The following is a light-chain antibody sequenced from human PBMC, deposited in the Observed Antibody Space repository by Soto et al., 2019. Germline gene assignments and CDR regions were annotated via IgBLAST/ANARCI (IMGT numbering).Light chain of an antibody. V-gene: IGKV3-20*01. CDR1: QSVSSSY. Sequence: PQSPAPLSLSPGESATLSWRASQSVSSSYLAWYQQKPGQAPRLLIYGASSRATGTPDRFSGSGSGTDFTLTISRLEPEDFAVYYCQQDGRPTLTFGGGTKVEI. CDR2: GAS. J-gene: IGKJ4*01. CDR3: QQDGRPTLT.